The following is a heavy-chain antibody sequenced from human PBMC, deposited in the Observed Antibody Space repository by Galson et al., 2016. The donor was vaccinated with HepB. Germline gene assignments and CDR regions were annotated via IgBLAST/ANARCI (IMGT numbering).Heavy chain of an antibody. V-gene: IGHV3-21*01. CDR2: ISSSSSYI. D-gene: IGHD2-21*02. J-gene: IGHJ4*02. CDR1: GFTFSSYS. Sequence: SLRLSCAASGFTFSSYSMNWVRQAPGKGLEWVSSISSSSSYIYYADSVKGRFTISRDNAKDSLYLQMNSLRAEDTAVYYCARDPTYCGGDYYRFDYWGQGTLVTVSS. CDR3: ARDPTYCGGDYYRFDY.